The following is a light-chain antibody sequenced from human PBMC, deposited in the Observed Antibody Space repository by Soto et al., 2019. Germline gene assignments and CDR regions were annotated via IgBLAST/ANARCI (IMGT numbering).Light chain of an antibody. Sequence: QSVLTQPPSASGTPGQRVTISCSGSSSNIGSNTVNWYQQLPGTAPKLLIYSNSQRPSGVPDRFSGSKSGYTASLTVSGLQTEDEAFYYCSSSAGIYHYLVFGGGTKLTVL. CDR2: SNS. CDR1: SSNIGSNT. V-gene: IGLV1-44*01. J-gene: IGLJ3*02. CDR3: SSSAGIYHYLV.